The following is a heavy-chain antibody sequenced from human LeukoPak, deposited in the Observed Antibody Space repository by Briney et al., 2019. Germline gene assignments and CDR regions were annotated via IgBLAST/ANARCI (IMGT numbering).Heavy chain of an antibody. CDR3: ARYKDGYNYYFNP. CDR2: IFNSGST. D-gene: IGHD5-18*01. V-gene: IGHV4-38-2*02. Sequence: SETLSLTCTVSGYSISTTYYWGWVRQPPGKGLEWIGSIFNSGSTYYNPSLKSRVTISVDLSKNQFPLKLSSVTAADTALYYCARYKDGYNYYFNPWGQGTLVSVSS. CDR1: GYSISTTYY. J-gene: IGHJ4*02.